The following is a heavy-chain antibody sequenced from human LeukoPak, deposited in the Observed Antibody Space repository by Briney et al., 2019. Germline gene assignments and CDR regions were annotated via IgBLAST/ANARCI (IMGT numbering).Heavy chain of an antibody. D-gene: IGHD3-22*01. V-gene: IGHV3-23*01. J-gene: IGHJ4*02. Sequence: GGSLRLSCAASGFTFSSYAMSWIRQAPGKGLEWVSAISGSGGSTYYADSVKGRFTISRDNSKNTLYLQMNSLRAEDTAVYYCTTDGYYYDSSGRPDYWGQGTLVTVSS. CDR3: TTDGYYYDSSGRPDY. CDR2: ISGSGGST. CDR1: GFTFSSYA.